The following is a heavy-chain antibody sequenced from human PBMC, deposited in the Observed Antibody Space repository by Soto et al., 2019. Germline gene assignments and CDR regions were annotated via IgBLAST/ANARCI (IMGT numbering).Heavy chain of an antibody. CDR1: GGSISSSSYY. D-gene: IGHD2-2*01. CDR2: IYYSGST. CDR3: ARHPTGEFVPAAEGWFDP. V-gene: IGHV4-39*01. Sequence: SETLSLTCTVSGGSISSSSYYWGWIRQPPGKGLEWIGSIYYSGSTYYNPSLKSRVTISVDTSKNQFSLKLSSVTAADTAVYYCARHPTGEFVPAAEGWFDPWGQGTLVTVSS. J-gene: IGHJ5*02.